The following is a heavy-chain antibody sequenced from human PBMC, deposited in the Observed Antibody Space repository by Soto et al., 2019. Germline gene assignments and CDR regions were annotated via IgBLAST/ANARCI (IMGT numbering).Heavy chain of an antibody. D-gene: IGHD3-22*01. J-gene: IGHJ5*02. CDR3: PMPNSNDLYYLHAS. CDR2: INWNSDTI. V-gene: IGHV3-9*01. CDR1: GFTFDDYA. Sequence: QSGWSLRLACAASGFTFDDYAMHWVRQAPGKGLEWVSGINWNSDTIGYADSVKGRFTVSRDNAKGSLLLQMSSLRAEDTAVYFCPMPNSNDLYYLHASSGQGTSDTVSA.